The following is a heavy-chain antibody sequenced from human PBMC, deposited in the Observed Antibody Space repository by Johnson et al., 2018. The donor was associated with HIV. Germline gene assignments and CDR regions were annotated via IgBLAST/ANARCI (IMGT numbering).Heavy chain of an antibody. CDR2: INQDGSEK. D-gene: IGHD3-22*01. CDR3: ASSITMIVVVTGGAFDI. J-gene: IGHJ3*02. CDR1: GFTFSSYW. V-gene: IGHV3-7*05. Sequence: VQLVESGGGVVQPGGSLRLSCAASGFTFSSYWMTWVRQAPGKGLEWVANINQDGSEKYSVDSVKGRFTISRDNAKKSLYLQMNSLRAEDTAVYYCASSITMIVVVTGGAFDIWGQGTMVTVSS.